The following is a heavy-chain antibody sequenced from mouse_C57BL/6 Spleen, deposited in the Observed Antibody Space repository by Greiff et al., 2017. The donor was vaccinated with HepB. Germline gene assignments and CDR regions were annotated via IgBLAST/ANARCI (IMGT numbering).Heavy chain of an antibody. V-gene: IGHV1-64*01. CDR1: GYTFTSYW. CDR3: ARGPSNWSSFDY. CDR2: IHPNSGST. Sequence: VQGVESGAELVKPGASVKLSCKASGYTFTSYWMHWVKQRPGQGLEWIGMIHPNSGSTNYNEKFKSKATLTVDKSSSTAYMQLSSLTSEDSAVYYCARGPSNWSSFDYWGQGTTLTVSS. D-gene: IGHD4-1*01. J-gene: IGHJ2*01.